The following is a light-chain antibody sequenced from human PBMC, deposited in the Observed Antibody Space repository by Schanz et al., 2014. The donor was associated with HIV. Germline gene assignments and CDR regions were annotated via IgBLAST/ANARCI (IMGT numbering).Light chain of an antibody. V-gene: IGLV2-14*02. Sequence: QSALTQPASVSGPPGQSITFSCTGGGSEFGTSLSVSWYQQHPGKAPKLILYDDTQRPSEYSDRFSGSKSGNTASLTISGLQAEDEADYYCQSYDSSLSAPLFGGGTKLTVL. CDR2: DDT. CDR1: GSEFGTSLS. J-gene: IGLJ2*01. CDR3: QSYDSSLSAPL.